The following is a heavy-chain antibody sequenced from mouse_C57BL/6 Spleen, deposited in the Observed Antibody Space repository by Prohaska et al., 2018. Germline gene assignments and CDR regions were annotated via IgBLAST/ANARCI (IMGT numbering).Heavy chain of an antibody. CDR3: ASPNWDWYFDV. V-gene: IGHV4-1*01. J-gene: IGHJ1*03. CDR1: GIDFSRYW. CDR2: INPDSNTI. Sequence: EVKLLQSGGGLVQPGGSLKLSCAASGIDFSRYWMSWVRRAPGKGLEWIGEINPDSNTINYAPYLKDKFIISRDNAKNTLYLQMSKVRSEDTALYYCASPNWDWYFDVWGTGTTVTVSS. D-gene: IGHD4-1*01.